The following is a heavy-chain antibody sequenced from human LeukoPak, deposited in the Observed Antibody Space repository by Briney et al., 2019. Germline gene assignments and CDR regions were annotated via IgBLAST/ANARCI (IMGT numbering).Heavy chain of an antibody. CDR2: IYHSGST. Sequence: PSETLSLTCTVSGYSISSGYYWGWIRQPPGKGLEWIGSIYHSGSTYYNPSLKSRVTISVDTSKNQFSLKLSSVTAADTAVYYCARDNWNDPRPYYYYGMDVWGQGTTVTVSS. D-gene: IGHD1-20*01. CDR1: GYSISSGYY. V-gene: IGHV4-38-2*02. J-gene: IGHJ6*02. CDR3: ARDNWNDPRPYYYYGMDV.